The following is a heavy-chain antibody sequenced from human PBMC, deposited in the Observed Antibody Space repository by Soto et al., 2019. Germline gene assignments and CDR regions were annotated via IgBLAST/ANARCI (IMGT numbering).Heavy chain of an antibody. CDR2: IYYSGST. J-gene: IGHJ4*02. D-gene: IGHD3-10*01. Sequence: QLQLQESGPGLVKPSETLSLTCTVSGGSISSSSYYWGWIRQPPGKGLEWIGSIYYSGSTYYNPSLKSRVTISVDTSKNQFSLKLSSVTAADTAVYYCARRLHGSGSYVDYWGQGTLVTVSS. V-gene: IGHV4-39*01. CDR3: ARRLHGSGSYVDY. CDR1: GGSISSSSYY.